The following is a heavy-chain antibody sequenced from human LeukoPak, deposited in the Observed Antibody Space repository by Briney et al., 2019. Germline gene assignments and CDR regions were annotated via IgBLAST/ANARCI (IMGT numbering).Heavy chain of an antibody. CDR3: AKDRLGYGRYCSGGSCYMDY. CDR2: IRYVGINK. Sequence: QAGGSLRLSCAASGFTFSTYGMHWVRQAPGKGLEWVSFIRYVGINKYYADSVKGRFTISRDNSKNTLYLQMNSLRAEDTAVYYCAKDRLGYGRYCSGGSCYMDYWGQGTPVTVSS. J-gene: IGHJ4*02. V-gene: IGHV3-30*02. CDR1: GFTFSTYG. D-gene: IGHD2-15*01.